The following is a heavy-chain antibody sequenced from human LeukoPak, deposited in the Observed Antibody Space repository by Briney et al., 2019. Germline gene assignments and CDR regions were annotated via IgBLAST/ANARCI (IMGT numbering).Heavy chain of an antibody. CDR1: GYTFTGYY. CDR2: INPNSGGT. CDR3: ARDRDYYDSSGYSYNWFDP. J-gene: IGHJ5*02. Sequence: ASVKVSCKASGYTFTGYYMHWVRQAPGQGLEWMGWINPNSGGTNYAQKFQDRVTMTRDTSISTAYMELSRLRSDDTAVYYCARDRDYYDSSGYSYNWFDPWGQGTLVTVSS. D-gene: IGHD3-22*01. V-gene: IGHV1-2*02.